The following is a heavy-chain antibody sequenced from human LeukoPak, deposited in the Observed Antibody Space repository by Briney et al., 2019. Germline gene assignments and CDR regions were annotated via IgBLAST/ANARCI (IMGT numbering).Heavy chain of an antibody. Sequence: GGSLRLSCPASGFTFISYGMHWVRQATGKGLAWVGVISYDGSNKYYADSVKGRSTISRDNSKNTLYLQMNSLRAEDTAVYYCAKGWYSSGWYGNYYYGMDVWGQGTTVTVSS. CDR3: AKGWYSSGWYGNYYYGMDV. CDR1: GFTFISYG. J-gene: IGHJ6*02. V-gene: IGHV3-30*18. D-gene: IGHD6-19*01. CDR2: ISYDGSNK.